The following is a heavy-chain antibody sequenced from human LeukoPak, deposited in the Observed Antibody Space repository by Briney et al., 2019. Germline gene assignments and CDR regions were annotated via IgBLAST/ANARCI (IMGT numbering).Heavy chain of an antibody. J-gene: IGHJ6*02. D-gene: IGHD3-3*01. V-gene: IGHV1-2*02. CDR3: ARSYDFWSRYYYGMDV. CDR2: INPNSGGT. Sequence: ASVTVSFKASGYTFTGYYMHWVRQAPGQGLEWMGWINPNSGGTNYAQKFQGRVTITRDTSISTAYMGLSRLRSDDTAVYYCARSYDFWSRYYYGMDVWGQGTTVTVSS. CDR1: GYTFTGYY.